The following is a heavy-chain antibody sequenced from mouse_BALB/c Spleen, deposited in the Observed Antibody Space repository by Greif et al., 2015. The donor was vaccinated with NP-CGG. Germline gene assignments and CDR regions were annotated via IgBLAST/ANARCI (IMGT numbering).Heavy chain of an antibody. J-gene: IGHJ2*01. CDR1: GFSLTSYG. Sequence: VQLQQSGPGLVQPSQSLSITCTVSGFSLTSYGVHWVRQSPGKGLEWLGVIWSGGSTDYNAAFISRLSISKDNSKSQVFFKMNSLQANDTAIYYCARKRITTWGQDFHYWGQGTTLTVSS. CDR3: ARKRITTWGQDFHY. CDR2: IWSGGST. V-gene: IGHV2-2*02. D-gene: IGHD2-4*01.